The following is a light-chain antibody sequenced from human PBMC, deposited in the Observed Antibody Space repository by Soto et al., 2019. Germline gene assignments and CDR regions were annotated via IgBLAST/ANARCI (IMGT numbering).Light chain of an antibody. CDR2: DAS. CDR1: QSVSHN. V-gene: IGKV3-15*01. Sequence: ILMTQSPATLSVSPGERATLSCRASQSVSHNLAWSQQKPGQAPRLLIYDASTRVTGIPARFSGSGSGTEFTLTISGLQSEDFAVYYCQQYNKWPPWTFGRGTKVEIK. J-gene: IGKJ1*01. CDR3: QQYNKWPPWT.